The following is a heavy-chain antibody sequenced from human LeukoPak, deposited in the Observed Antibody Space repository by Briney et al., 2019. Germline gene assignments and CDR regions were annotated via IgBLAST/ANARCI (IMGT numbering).Heavy chain of an antibody. CDR3: ARGEYYDFWSGYPYYFDY. CDR1: GYTFTSYG. V-gene: IGHV1-18*01. J-gene: IGHJ4*02. CDR2: ISAYNGNT. D-gene: IGHD3-3*01. Sequence: VSVKVSCKASGYTFTSYGIRWVRQAPGQGLAWMGWISAYNGNTNYAQKLQGRVTMTTDTSTSTAYMELRSLRSDDTAVYYCARGEYYDFWSGYPYYFDYWGQGTLVTVSS.